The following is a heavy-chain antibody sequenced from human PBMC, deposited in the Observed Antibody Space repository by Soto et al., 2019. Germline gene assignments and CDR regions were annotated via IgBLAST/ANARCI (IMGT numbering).Heavy chain of an antibody. V-gene: IGHV4-34*01. CDR2: INHSGST. CDR1: GGSFSGYY. CDR3: ARGNYDFWSGYRKYYYDMDV. Sequence: SETLSLTCAVYGGSFSGYYWSWIRQPPGKGLEWIGEINHSGSTNYNPSLKSRVTISVDTSKNQFSLKLSSVTAADTAVHYCARGNYDFWSGYRKYYYDMDVWGQGTTVTVSS. D-gene: IGHD3-3*01. J-gene: IGHJ6*02.